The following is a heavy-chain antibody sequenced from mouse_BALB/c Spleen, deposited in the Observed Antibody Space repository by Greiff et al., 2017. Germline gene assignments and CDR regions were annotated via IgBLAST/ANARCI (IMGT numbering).Heavy chain of an antibody. CDR1: GYTFTSYW. CDR3: ARSENPLYYFDY. Sequence: VQRVESGAELARPGASVKLSCKASGYTFTSYWMQWVKQRPGQGLEWIGAIYPGDGDTRYTQKFKGKATLTADKSSSTAYMQLSSLASEDSAVYYCARSENPLYYFDYWGQGTTLTVSS. V-gene: IGHV1-87*01. CDR2: IYPGDGDT. D-gene: IGHD6-1*01. J-gene: IGHJ2*01.